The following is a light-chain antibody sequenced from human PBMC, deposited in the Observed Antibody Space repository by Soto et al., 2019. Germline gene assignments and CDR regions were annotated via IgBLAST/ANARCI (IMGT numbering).Light chain of an antibody. CDR2: EVT. V-gene: IGLV2-8*01. Sequence: QSVLTQPPSASGSPGQSVTISCTGTSSDVGGYNYVSWYQQHPGKAPKLMIYEVTERPSGVPDRFSGSKSGNTASLTVSGLQAEDEADFYCCSYAGSYTWVFGGGTKVTVL. J-gene: IGLJ3*02. CDR3: CSYAGSYTWV. CDR1: SSDVGGYNY.